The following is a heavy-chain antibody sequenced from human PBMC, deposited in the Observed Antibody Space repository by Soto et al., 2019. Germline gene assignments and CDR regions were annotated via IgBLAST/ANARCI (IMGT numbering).Heavy chain of an antibody. D-gene: IGHD6-19*01. CDR3: ARVGYSSGWHYFDY. CDR2: INHSGST. Sequence: PETLSLTCAVYGGSFSGYYWSSIRQPPGKGLEWIGEINHSGSTNYNPSLKSRVTISVDTSKNQFSLKLSSVTAADTAVYYCARVGYSSGWHYFDYWGQGTLVTVSS. J-gene: IGHJ4*02. V-gene: IGHV4-34*01. CDR1: GGSFSGYY.